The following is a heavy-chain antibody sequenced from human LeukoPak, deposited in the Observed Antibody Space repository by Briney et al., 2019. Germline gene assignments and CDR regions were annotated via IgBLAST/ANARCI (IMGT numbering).Heavy chain of an antibody. Sequence: GGSLRLSCAASGFTFSSYAMSWVRQAPGKGLEWVSAISGSGGSTYYADAVKGRFTISRDNSQNALYLKMNSLRAEDTAVYYCAKEASIMGDYWGQGTLVTVSS. CDR1: GFTFSSYA. CDR2: ISGSGGST. J-gene: IGHJ4*02. V-gene: IGHV3-23*01. CDR3: AKEASIMGDY. D-gene: IGHD3-16*01.